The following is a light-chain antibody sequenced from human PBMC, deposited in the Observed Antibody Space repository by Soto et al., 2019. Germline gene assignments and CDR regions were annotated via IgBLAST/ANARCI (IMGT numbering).Light chain of an antibody. V-gene: IGKV3-20*01. J-gene: IGKJ1*01. CDR2: GAS. CDR3: HQYGSSRWT. Sequence: EIVLTHSTGTLSLSPGERATLSCRASQSVITTYLAWYHQKPGQAPRLLIYGASIRATGIPDRFSGSGSGTDFNLTISRLEPEDFAVYYCHQYGSSRWTFGHGTKVEI. CDR1: QSVITTY.